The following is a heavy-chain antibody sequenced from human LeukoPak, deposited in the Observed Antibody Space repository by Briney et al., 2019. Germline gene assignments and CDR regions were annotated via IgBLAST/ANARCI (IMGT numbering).Heavy chain of an antibody. Sequence: SDSLSLTCTVSGASIRSGGYYWSSIRQHPGKGLEWFGYIYYSGSTYYNTSLKSRLTISVDTSKNQFSLKLCSVTAADTAVYYWARGRTGTPNWFDPWGQGTLVTVSS. D-gene: IGHD1-7*01. J-gene: IGHJ5*02. CDR2: IYYSGST. CDR3: ARGRTGTPNWFDP. V-gene: IGHV4-31*03. CDR1: GASIRSGGYY.